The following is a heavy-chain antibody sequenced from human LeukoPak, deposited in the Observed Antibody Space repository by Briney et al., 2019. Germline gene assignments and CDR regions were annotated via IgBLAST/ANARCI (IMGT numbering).Heavy chain of an antibody. V-gene: IGHV3-53*05. J-gene: IGHJ4*02. CDR3: ARRETGTTPGFDY. D-gene: IGHD1-1*01. CDR2: IYSGGST. Sequence: GGSLRLSCAASGFTVSSNYMSWVRQAPGKGLEWVSVIYSGGSTYYADSVKGRFTISRDNSKNTLYLQMSSLKSEDTAVYYCARRETGTTPGFDYWGQGTLVTVSS. CDR1: GFTVSSNY.